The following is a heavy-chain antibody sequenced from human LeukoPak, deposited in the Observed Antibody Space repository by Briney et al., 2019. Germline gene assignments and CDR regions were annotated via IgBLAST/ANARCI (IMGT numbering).Heavy chain of an antibody. Sequence: KSPETLSLTCTVSGGSISPKYWSWLRQSPGKGLEWIAYIHYSGTTNYNPSLKSRVTISVDTSKNQFSQKVTSVTAADTAIYYCARHQDGGTYPLDSWGQGVLVTVSS. CDR3: ARHQDGGTYPLDS. J-gene: IGHJ4*02. D-gene: IGHD3-16*01. CDR1: GGSISPKY. V-gene: IGHV4-59*08. CDR2: IHYSGTT.